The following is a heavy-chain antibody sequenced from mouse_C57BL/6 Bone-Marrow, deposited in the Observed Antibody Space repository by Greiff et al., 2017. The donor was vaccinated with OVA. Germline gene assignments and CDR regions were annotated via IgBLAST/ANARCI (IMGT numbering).Heavy chain of an antibody. CDR2: INPSTGGT. CDR3: ARGGTSPFAY. CDR1: GYSFTGYY. J-gene: IGHJ3*01. D-gene: IGHD4-1*01. Sequence: EVQLQQSGPELVKPGASVKISCKASGYSFTGYYMNWVKQSPEKSLEWIGEINPSTGGTTYNQKFKAKATLTVDKSSSTAYLQLKSLTSEDSAVYYWARGGTSPFAYWGQGTLVTVSA. V-gene: IGHV1-42*01.